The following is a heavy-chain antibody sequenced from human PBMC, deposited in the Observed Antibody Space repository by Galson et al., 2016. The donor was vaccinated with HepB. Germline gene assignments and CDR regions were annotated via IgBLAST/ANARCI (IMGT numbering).Heavy chain of an antibody. D-gene: IGHD3-10*01. J-gene: IGHJ4*02. V-gene: IGHV4-4*07. CDR2: AHANGRT. CDR3: AREGNYGSGSFYNRIGSDFDF. CDR1: GDSTNKYY. Sequence: SETLSLTCSVSGDSTNKYYWSWIRQPAGKGLEWIGRAHANGRTNYNFSLRSRVTVSLDTSTDQISLKLTSVTAADTAVYYCAREGNYGSGSFYNRIGSDFDFWGQGTRVTVSS.